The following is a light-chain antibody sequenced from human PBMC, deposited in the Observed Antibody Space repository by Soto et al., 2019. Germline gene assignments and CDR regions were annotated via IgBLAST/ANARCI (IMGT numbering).Light chain of an antibody. J-gene: IGLJ2*01. CDR3: SSYTRGRSVV. CDR1: SSDVGAYNY. CDR2: DVS. Sequence: QSVLTQPASVSGSPGQSITISCTGTSSDVGAYNYVSWYQQHPGKAPKLMICDVSYRPSGVSNRFSGSKSGNTASLTISGLQAEDEADYYCSSYTRGRSVVFGGGTK. V-gene: IGLV2-14*01.